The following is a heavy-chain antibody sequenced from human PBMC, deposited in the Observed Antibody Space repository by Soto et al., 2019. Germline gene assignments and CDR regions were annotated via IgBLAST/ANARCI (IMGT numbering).Heavy chain of an antibody. CDR2: ISAYNGNT. CDR1: GYTFTSYG. V-gene: IGHV1-18*01. CDR3: TRYSKSVGGLGNYCYGWDV. J-gene: IGHJ6*02. D-gene: IGHD6-19*01. Sequence: ASVKVSCKASGYTFTSYGISWVREAPGQGLEWMVWISAYNGNTNYAQKVQGRVTMTTDTTKRTAYMELRSLRSDDTAVYYCTRYSKSVGGLGNYCYGWDVWRQGPTVTVSS.